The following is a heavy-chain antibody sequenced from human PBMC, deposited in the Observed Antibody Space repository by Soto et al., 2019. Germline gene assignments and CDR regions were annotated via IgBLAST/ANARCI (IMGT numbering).Heavy chain of an antibody. CDR3: ARDDLDTAMGAYYYYGMDV. D-gene: IGHD5-18*01. J-gene: IGHJ6*01. CDR2: IKQDGSEK. Sequence: GVSLRLSCAASGFTFSSYWMSWVRQAPGKGLEWVANIKQDGSEKYYVDSVKGRFTISRDNAKNSLYLQMNSLRAEDTAVYYCARDDLDTAMGAYYYYGMDVWGQGTTVTVSS. V-gene: IGHV3-7*01. CDR1: GFTFSSYW.